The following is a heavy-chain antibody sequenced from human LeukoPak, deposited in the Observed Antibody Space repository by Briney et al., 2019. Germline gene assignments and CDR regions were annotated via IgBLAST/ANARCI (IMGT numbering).Heavy chain of an antibody. CDR3: ARGFIAVAGTN. J-gene: IGHJ4*02. D-gene: IGHD6-19*01. CDR1: GGTFSSHS. CDR2: IIPILGIA. Sequence: SVEVSCHGSGGTFSSHSISWGRQGPWPRLEWMGRIIPILGIANYAQKFQGRVTITADKSTSTAYMELSSLRSEDTAVYYCARGFIAVAGTNWGQGTLVTVSS. V-gene: IGHV1-69*04.